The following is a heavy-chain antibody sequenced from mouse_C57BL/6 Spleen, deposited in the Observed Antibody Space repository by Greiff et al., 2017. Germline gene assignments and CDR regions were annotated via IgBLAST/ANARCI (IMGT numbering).Heavy chain of an antibody. CDR2: IHPNSGST. V-gene: IGHV1-64*01. J-gene: IGHJ2*01. CDR3: ARTGRGSAFDY. Sequence: QVQLQQPGAELVKPGASVKLSCKASGYTFISYWMHWVKQRPGQGLEWIGMIHPNSGSTNYNEKFKSKATLTVDKSSSTAYMQLSSLTSEDSAVYYCARTGRGSAFDYWGQGTTLTVSS. D-gene: IGHD1-1*01. CDR1: GYTFISYW.